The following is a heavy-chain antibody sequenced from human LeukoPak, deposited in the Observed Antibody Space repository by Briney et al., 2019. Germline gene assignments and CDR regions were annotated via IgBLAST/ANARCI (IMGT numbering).Heavy chain of an antibody. Sequence: GGSLRLSCAASGFTFDDYAMHWVRQAPGKGLEWVSGISWNSGSIGYADSVKGRFTISRDNAKNSLYLQMNSLRAEDSALYYCAKDIDSSATNWFDPWGQGTLVTVSS. J-gene: IGHJ5*02. CDR2: ISWNSGSI. D-gene: IGHD6-6*01. CDR1: GFTFDDYA. V-gene: IGHV3-9*01. CDR3: AKDIDSSATNWFDP.